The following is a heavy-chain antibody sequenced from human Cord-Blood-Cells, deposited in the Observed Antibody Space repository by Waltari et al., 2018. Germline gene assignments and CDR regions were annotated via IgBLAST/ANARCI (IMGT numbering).Heavy chain of an antibody. CDR1: GYTFTSYD. J-gene: IGHJ3*02. CDR2: MNPNSGNT. D-gene: IGHD7-27*01. CDR3: AISLTGEGAFDI. V-gene: IGHV1-8*03. Sequence: QVQLVQSGAEVKKPGASVRVSCRASGYTFTSYDINWVRQATGQGLEWMGWMNPNSGNTGYAQKFQGRVTITRNTSISTAYMELSSLRSEDTAVYYCAISLTGEGAFDIWGQGTMVTVSS.